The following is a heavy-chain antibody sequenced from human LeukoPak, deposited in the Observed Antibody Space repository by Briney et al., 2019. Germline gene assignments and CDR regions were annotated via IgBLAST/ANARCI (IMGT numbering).Heavy chain of an antibody. CDR3: ANQVIAAAGTFDY. Sequence: GGSLRLSCAASGFTFSSYAMSWVRQAPGKGLEWVSAISGSGGSIYYADSVKGRFTISRDNSKNTLYLQMNSLRAEDTAVYYCANQVIAAAGTFDYWGQGTLVTVSS. CDR2: ISGSGGSI. D-gene: IGHD6-13*01. CDR1: GFTFSSYA. J-gene: IGHJ4*02. V-gene: IGHV3-23*01.